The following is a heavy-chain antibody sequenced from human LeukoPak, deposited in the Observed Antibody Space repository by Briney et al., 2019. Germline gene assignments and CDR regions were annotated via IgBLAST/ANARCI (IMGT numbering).Heavy chain of an antibody. J-gene: IGHJ4*02. D-gene: IGHD5-24*01. Sequence: ASVKVSCKASGYTFTSYYMHWVRQAPGQGLEWMGIINPSGGSTSYAQKFQGRVTMTRDTSTSTVYMELSSLRSEDTAVYYCARGPAGKWLQLGTDYWGRGTLVTVSS. CDR1: GYTFTSYY. CDR2: INPSGGST. V-gene: IGHV1-46*01. CDR3: ARGPAGKWLQLGTDY.